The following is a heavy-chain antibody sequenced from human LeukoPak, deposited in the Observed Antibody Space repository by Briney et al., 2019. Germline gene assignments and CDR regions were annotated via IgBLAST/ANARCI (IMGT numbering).Heavy chain of an antibody. CDR1: GFTFSSYS. J-gene: IGHJ4*02. CDR2: IKQDGGEI. CDR3: AREDHSNYNY. V-gene: IGHV3-7*01. Sequence: PGGSLRLSCAASGFTFSSYSMNWVRQAPGKGLEWVANIKQDGGEIFYVDSVKGRLTISRDNAKNSLYLQMNSLRAEDTAVYYCAREDHSNYNYWGQGTLVTVSS. D-gene: IGHD4-11*01.